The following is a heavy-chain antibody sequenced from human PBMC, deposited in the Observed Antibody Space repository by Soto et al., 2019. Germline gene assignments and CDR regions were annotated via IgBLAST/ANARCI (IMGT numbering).Heavy chain of an antibody. V-gene: IGHV6-1*01. CDR1: GDSVSSNGAC. J-gene: IGHJ6*02. Sequence: PXQTLSLTCVISGDSVSSNGACWNWIRQSPSRGLQWLGRIYYRSKWFHDYAASVESRMAINPDTSRNQFSLQLNYVTPEDTAVYYCARVHCRAGTCLDGLDFWGQGTTVTVSS. CDR2: IYYRSKWFH. CDR3: ARVHCRAGTCLDGLDF. D-gene: IGHD2-15*01.